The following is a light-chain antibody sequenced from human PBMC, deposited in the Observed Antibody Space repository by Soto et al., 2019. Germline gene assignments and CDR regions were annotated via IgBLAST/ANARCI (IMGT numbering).Light chain of an antibody. CDR1: QSVSSSY. Sequence: EIVLTQSPGTLSLSPGERATLSCRASQSVSSSYLAWYQQKPGQAPRLLIYGASSRATGIPDRFSGSGSGTHFTLTISRLEPEDFAVYYCQQYGSPWTFGQGTKVEIK. CDR2: GAS. J-gene: IGKJ1*01. CDR3: QQYGSPWT. V-gene: IGKV3-20*01.